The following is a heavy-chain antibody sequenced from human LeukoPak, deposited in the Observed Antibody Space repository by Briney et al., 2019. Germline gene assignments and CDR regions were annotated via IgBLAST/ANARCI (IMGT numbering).Heavy chain of an antibody. CDR2: IIPIFGTA. Sequence: SVKVSCKASGGTFSSYAISWVRQAPGQGLEWMGGIIPIFGTANYAQKFQGRVTITADESTSTAYMELSSLRSEDTAVYYCARGRMTTVTPLGHWGQGTLVTVSS. J-gene: IGHJ4*02. CDR1: GGTFSSYA. CDR3: ARGRMTTVTPLGH. V-gene: IGHV1-69*13. D-gene: IGHD4-11*01.